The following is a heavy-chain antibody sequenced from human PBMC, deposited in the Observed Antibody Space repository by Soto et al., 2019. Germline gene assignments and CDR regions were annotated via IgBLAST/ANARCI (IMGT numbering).Heavy chain of an antibody. J-gene: IGHJ4*02. CDR3: ARAGRSSATITGGFDF. CDR2: TYYRSMWYT. D-gene: IGHD5-12*01. V-gene: IGHV6-1*01. Sequence: QVQLQQSGPGLVKPSETLSLTCAISGDSVSSDDAAWSWIRQSPSRGLEWLGRTYYRSMWYTDYAVSVKSRITIHPETSKNQFSLQLNSVTPEDTAVYYCARAGRSSATITGGFDFWGQGTLVTVSS. CDR1: GDSVSSDDAA.